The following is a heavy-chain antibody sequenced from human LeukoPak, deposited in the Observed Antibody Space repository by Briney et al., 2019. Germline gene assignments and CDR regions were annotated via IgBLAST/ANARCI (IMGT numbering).Heavy chain of an antibody. CDR3: AKGSYYYDSSGYHYYFDY. J-gene: IGHJ4*02. D-gene: IGHD3-22*01. CDR1: GSTFSSYA. Sequence: GGSLRLSCAASGSTFSSYAMSWVRQAPGKGLEWASAISGSGGTTYYADSVKGRFTISRDNSKNTLYLQMNSLRAEDTAVYYCAKGSYYYDSSGYHYYFDYWGQGTLVTVSS. CDR2: ISGSGGTT. V-gene: IGHV3-23*01.